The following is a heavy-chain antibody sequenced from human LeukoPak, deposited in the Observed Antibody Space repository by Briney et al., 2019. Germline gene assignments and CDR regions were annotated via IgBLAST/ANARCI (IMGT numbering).Heavy chain of an antibody. V-gene: IGHV3-11*04. CDR2: ISSSGSTI. CDR1: GFTFSDYY. J-gene: IGHJ4*02. D-gene: IGHD3-22*01. CDR3: ARGRPWYYYDSSGYYNYFDY. Sequence: GGSLRLSCAASGFTFSDYYMSWLRQAPGKGLEWVSYISSSGSTIYYADSVKGRFTISRDNAKNSLYLQMNSLRAEGTAVYYCARGRPWYYYDSSGYYNYFDYWGQGTLVTVSS.